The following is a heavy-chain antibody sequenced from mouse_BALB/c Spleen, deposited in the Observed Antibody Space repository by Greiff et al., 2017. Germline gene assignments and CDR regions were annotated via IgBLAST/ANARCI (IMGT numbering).Heavy chain of an antibody. Sequence: EVNVVESGGGLVKPGGSLKLSCAASGFTFSSYAMSWVRQTPEKRLEWVATISSGGSYTYYPDSVKGRFTISRDNAKNTLYLQMSSLRSEDTAMYYCALGGNYFDYWGQGTTLTVSS. CDR3: ALGGNYFDY. CDR1: GFTFSSYA. CDR2: ISSGGSYT. J-gene: IGHJ2*01. V-gene: IGHV5-9-3*01.